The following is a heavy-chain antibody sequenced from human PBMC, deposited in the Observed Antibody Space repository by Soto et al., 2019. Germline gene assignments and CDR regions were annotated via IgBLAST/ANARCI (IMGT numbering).Heavy chain of an antibody. CDR3: ARGRDGYRYDY. CDR2: IDPSDSQT. V-gene: IGHV5-10-1*01. Sequence: GESLKISCKGSGYSFAGYWITWVRQRPGKGLEWMGRIDPSDSQTYYSPSFRGHVTISVTKSITTVFLQWSSLRASDTAVYYCARGRDGYRYDYWGQGTLVTVSS. J-gene: IGHJ4*02. CDR1: GYSFAGYW. D-gene: IGHD5-12*01.